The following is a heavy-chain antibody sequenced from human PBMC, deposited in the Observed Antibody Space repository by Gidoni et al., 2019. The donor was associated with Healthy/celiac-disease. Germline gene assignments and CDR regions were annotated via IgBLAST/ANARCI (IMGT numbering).Heavy chain of an antibody. D-gene: IGHD1-26*01. J-gene: IGHJ4*02. CDR2: ISGSGGST. Sequence: EVQLLESGGGLVQPGGSLRLSCAASGFTFSSYAMSWVRQAPGKGLEWVSAISGSGGSTYYADAVKGRFTISRDNSKNTLYLQMNSLRAEDTAVYYCAKDHTYSGSYWTDYWGQGTLVTVSS. V-gene: IGHV3-23*01. CDR1: GFTFSSYA. CDR3: AKDHTYSGSYWTDY.